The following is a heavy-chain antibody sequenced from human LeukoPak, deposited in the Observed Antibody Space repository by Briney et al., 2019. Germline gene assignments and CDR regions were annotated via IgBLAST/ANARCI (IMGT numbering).Heavy chain of an antibody. V-gene: IGHV4-31*03. CDR3: ARDPSYSSGWYYGMDV. CDR2: IYYSGST. D-gene: IGHD6-19*01. Sequence: KPSQTLSLTCTVSGGSISSGGYYWSWIRQHPGKGLEWIGYIYYSGSTCYNPSLKSRVTISVDTSKNQFSLKLSSVTAADTAVYYCARDPSYSSGWYYGMDVWGQGTTVTVSS. J-gene: IGHJ6*02. CDR1: GGSISSGGYY.